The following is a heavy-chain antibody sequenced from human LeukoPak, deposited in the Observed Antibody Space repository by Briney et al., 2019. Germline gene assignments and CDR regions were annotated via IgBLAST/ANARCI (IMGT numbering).Heavy chain of an antibody. J-gene: IGHJ4*02. CDR3: AKDTEYYDFWSGYHDY. CDR2: IKQDGSEK. Sequence: GGSLRLSCAASGFTFSRYWMSWVRQAPGKGLEWVANIKQDGSEKYYVDSVKGRFTISRDNSKNTLYLQMNSLRAEDTAVYYYAKDTEYYDFWSGYHDYWGQGTLVTVSS. D-gene: IGHD3-3*01. V-gene: IGHV3-7*01. CDR1: GFTFSRYW.